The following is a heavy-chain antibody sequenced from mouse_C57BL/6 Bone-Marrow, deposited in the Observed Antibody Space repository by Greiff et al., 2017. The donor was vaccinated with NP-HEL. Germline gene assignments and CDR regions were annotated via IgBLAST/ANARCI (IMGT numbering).Heavy chain of an antibody. CDR2: IDPNSGGT. Sequence: QVQLKQPGAELVKPGASVKLSCKASGYTFTSYWMHWVKQRPGRGLEWIGRIDPNSGGTKYNEKFKSKATLTVDKPSSTAYMQLSSLTSEDSAVYYCARPHYYGSRSWFAYWGQGTLVTVSA. J-gene: IGHJ3*01. D-gene: IGHD1-1*01. CDR1: GYTFTSYW. CDR3: ARPHYYGSRSWFAY. V-gene: IGHV1-72*01.